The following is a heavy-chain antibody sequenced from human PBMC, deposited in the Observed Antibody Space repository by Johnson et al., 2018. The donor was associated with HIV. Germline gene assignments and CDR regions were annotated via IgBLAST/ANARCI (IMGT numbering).Heavy chain of an antibody. J-gene: IGHJ3*02. V-gene: IGHV3-9*01. Sequence: VQLVESGGGLVQPGRSLRLSCAASGFTFDDYAMHWVRQAPGKGLEWVSGISWNGGDTGYADSVKGRFTISRDGSKNTLFLQMNSLRAEDTAVYYCARRCSSSSCSHGAFDIWGQGTVVTVSS. CDR2: ISWNGGDT. D-gene: IGHD2-2*01. CDR3: ARRCSSSSCSHGAFDI. CDR1: GFTFDDYA.